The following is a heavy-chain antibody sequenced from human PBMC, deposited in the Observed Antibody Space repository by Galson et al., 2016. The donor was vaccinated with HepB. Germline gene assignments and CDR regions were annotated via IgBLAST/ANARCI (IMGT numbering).Heavy chain of an antibody. V-gene: IGHV4-4*02. Sequence: SETLSLTCAVSGGSISSVNWWSWVRQPPGKGLEWIGEIYHRGDTNYNPSLKSRVTISVDTSKNQFSLNVRSLTAADTALYYCASSGVRGVLDHWGHGTLVTVSS. CDR3: ASSGVRGVLDH. CDR1: GGSISSVNW. D-gene: IGHD3-10*01. J-gene: IGHJ4*01. CDR2: IYHRGDT.